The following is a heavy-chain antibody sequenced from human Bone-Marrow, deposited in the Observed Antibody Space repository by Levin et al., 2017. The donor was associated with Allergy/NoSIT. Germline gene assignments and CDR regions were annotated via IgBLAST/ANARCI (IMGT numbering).Heavy chain of an antibody. CDR1: GYTFTSYD. J-gene: IGHJ5*02. Sequence: ASVKVSCKASGYTFTSYDINWVRQATGQGLEWMGWMNPNSGNTGYAQKFQGRVTMTRNTSISTAYMELSSLRSEDTAVYYCARAGGCSGGSCYSGWFDPWGQGTLVTVSS. CDR3: ARAGGCSGGSCYSGWFDP. CDR2: MNPNSGNT. D-gene: IGHD2-15*01. V-gene: IGHV1-8*01.